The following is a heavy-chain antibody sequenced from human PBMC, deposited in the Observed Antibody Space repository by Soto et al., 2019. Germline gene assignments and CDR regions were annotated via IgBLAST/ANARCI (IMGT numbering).Heavy chain of an antibody. V-gene: IGHV1-69*13. CDR1: GGTFSSYA. J-gene: IGHJ6*02. D-gene: IGHD2-2*01. Sequence: ASVKVSCKASGGTFSSYAISWVRQAPGQGLEWMGGIIPIFGTANYAQKFRGRVTITADESTSTAYMELSSLRSEDTAVYYCAGYCSSTSCYPLTPYYYYGMDVWGQGTTVTVSS. CDR2: IIPIFGTA. CDR3: AGYCSSTSCYPLTPYYYYGMDV.